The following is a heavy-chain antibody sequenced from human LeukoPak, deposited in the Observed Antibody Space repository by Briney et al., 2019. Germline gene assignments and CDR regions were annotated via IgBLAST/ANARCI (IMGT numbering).Heavy chain of an antibody. J-gene: IGHJ4*02. D-gene: IGHD3-16*02. CDR3: ARVRLNDYVWGSYRFGGYYFDC. CDR2: IYTSGST. V-gene: IGHV4-61*02. CDR1: GGSISSGSYY. Sequence: SETLSLTCTVSGGSISSGSYYWSWIRQPAGKELEWIGRIYTSGSTNYNPSLKSRVTISVDTSKNQFSLKLSSVTAADTAVYYCARVRLNDYVWGSYRFGGYYFDCWGQGTLVTVSS.